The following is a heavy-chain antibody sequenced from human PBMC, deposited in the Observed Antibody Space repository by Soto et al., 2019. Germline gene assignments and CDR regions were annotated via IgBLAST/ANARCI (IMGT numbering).Heavy chain of an antibody. V-gene: IGHV4-39*07. CDR1: DDSINRDKYY. D-gene: IGHD6-6*01. CDR3: ARLEGLAPISSSFDF. J-gene: IGHJ4*02. CDR2: IYYRGNA. Sequence: QLQLQASGPGLVKPSETLSLTCSVSDDSINRDKYYWGSVRHPPGKGLEWIGTIYYRGNAYYNPSLQTPATITPHKSRSPFTLTLNPVPAPQPAVPFCARLEGLAPISSSFDFWGAGALVTVSS.